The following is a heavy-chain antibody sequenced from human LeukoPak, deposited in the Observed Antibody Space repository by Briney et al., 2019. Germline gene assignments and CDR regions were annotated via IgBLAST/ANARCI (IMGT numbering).Heavy chain of an antibody. J-gene: IGHJ3*02. Sequence: ASVKVSCKVSGYTLTELSMHWVRQAPGKGLEWMGGFDPEDGETIYAQKFQGRVTMTEDTSTDTAYMELSSLRSEDTAVYYCATTRLVGDAFDIWDQGTMVTVSS. CDR1: GYTLTELS. CDR3: ATTRLVGDAFDI. CDR2: FDPEDGET. D-gene: IGHD1-26*01. V-gene: IGHV1-24*01.